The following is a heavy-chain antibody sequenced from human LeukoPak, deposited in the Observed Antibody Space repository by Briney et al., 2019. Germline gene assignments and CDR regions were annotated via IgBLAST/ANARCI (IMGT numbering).Heavy chain of an antibody. V-gene: IGHV1-69*05. CDR2: IIPIFGTA. D-gene: IGHD4-17*01. CDR3: ARDGDYGDYADAY. Sequence: SVKVSCKASGVTFSSYAISLVRQAPGQGLEWMGRIIPIFGTANYAQKFQRRVTITTDESTSTAYMELSSLRSEDTAVYYCARDGDYGDYADAYWGQGTLVTVSS. CDR1: GVTFSSYA. J-gene: IGHJ4*02.